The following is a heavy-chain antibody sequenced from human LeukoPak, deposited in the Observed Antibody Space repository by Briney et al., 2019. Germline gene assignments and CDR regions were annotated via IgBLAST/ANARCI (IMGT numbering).Heavy chain of an antibody. CDR2: ISVYNGNT. CDR3: ATDDGHFLS. Sequence: ASVKVSCKASGYTFINYGISWVRQAPGQGLEWMGWISVYNGNTNYAQKLQGRVTMTTDTSTSTAYVELRSLRSDDTAVYYCATDDGHFLSWGQGTLVTVSS. V-gene: IGHV1-18*01. D-gene: IGHD3-16*01. CDR1: GYTFINYG. J-gene: IGHJ5*02.